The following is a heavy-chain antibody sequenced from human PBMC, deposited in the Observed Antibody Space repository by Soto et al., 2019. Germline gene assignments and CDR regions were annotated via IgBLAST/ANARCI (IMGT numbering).Heavy chain of an antibody. CDR2: IYYSGST. J-gene: IGHJ4*02. CDR1: GGSISSGGYY. V-gene: IGHV4-31*03. CDR3: AGGDCSGGSGYSH. D-gene: IGHD2-15*01. Sequence: QVQLQESGPGLVKPSQTLSLTCTVSGGSISSGGYYWSWIRQHPGKGPEWIGYIYYSGSTYYNPTLKSRVTISVDTSKNQFSLKLSSVTAADTAGYYCAGGDCSGGSGYSHWGQGTLVTVSS.